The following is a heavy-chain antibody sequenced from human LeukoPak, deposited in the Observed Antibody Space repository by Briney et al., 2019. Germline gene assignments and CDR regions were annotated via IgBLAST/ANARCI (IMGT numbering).Heavy chain of an antibody. CDR3: AKGAPYYYDSSGFPRFDP. J-gene: IGHJ5*02. V-gene: IGHV3-30*02. CDR2: IRYDGSNK. D-gene: IGHD3-22*01. Sequence: GGTLRLSCAASGFTFSIYGMSWVRQAPGKGLEWVAFIRYDGSNKYYADSVKGRFTISRDNSKNTLYLQMNSLRAEDTAVYYCAKGAPYYYDSSGFPRFDPWGQGTLVTVSS. CDR1: GFTFSIYG.